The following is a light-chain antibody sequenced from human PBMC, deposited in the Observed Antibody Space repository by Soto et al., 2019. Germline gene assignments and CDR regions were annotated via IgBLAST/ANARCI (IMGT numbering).Light chain of an antibody. J-gene: IGLJ2*01. CDR2: EVS. Sequence: QSVLTQPASVSGSPGQSITISCIGTNSDVGGYDFVSWYQQHPGKAPKLLIYEVSNRPSGVSNRFSGSKSGNTAYLTISGLQAEDEADYYCSSFTVTITVLFGGGTQLTVL. V-gene: IGLV2-14*01. CDR1: NSDVGGYDF. CDR3: SSFTVTITVL.